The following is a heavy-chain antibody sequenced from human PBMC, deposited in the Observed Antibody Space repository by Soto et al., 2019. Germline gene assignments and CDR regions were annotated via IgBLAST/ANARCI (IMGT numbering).Heavy chain of an antibody. D-gene: IGHD3-22*01. Sequence: GGSLRLSCAASGFTFSSYGMHWVRQAPGKGLEWVAVISYDGSNKYYVDSVKGRFTISRDNSKNTLYLQMNSLRAEDTAVYYCAKSSLSPHYYDSSGYYYVGDIDYWGQGTLVTVSS. CDR1: GFTFSSYG. CDR2: ISYDGSNK. CDR3: AKSSLSPHYYDSSGYYYVGDIDY. J-gene: IGHJ4*02. V-gene: IGHV3-30*18.